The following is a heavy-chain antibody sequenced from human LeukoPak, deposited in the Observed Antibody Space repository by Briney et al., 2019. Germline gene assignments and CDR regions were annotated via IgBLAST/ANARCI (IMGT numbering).Heavy chain of an antibody. V-gene: IGHV3-21*01. D-gene: IGHD5-24*01. J-gene: IGHJ4*02. CDR2: ISSSSSYI. CDR1: GFNFNTYS. CDR3: ARGGRGRWLQLFDY. Sequence: GGSLRLSCAASGFNFNTYSMNWVRQAPGKGLEWVSSISSSSSYIYYADSVKGRFTISRDNAKNSLYLQMNSLRAEDTAVYYCARGGRGRWLQLFDYWGQGTLVTVSS.